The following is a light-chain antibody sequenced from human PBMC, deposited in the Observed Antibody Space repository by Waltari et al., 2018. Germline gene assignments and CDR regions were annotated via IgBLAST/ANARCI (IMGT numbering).Light chain of an antibody. CDR2: DVS. J-gene: IGKJ3*01. CDR1: PSLLHSPHIPY. V-gene: IGKV2-30*02. CDR3: MQGRHLPPT. Sequence: DVVLTQSPLSQSIVPGQPASMTCRCGPSLLHSPHIPYLSWLLQRPGQPPRRLINDVSKRDSGVPERVSGSGTGTDFTLTISSVEAEDVGAYYCMQGRHLPPTFGPGTKLDMK.